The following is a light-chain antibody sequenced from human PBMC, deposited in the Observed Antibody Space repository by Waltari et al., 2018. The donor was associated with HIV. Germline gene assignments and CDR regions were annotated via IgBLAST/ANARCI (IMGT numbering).Light chain of an antibody. CDR3: QQANSFPLT. J-gene: IGKJ4*01. V-gene: IGKV1-12*01. CDR1: QGISNW. CDR2: GAS. Sequence: DIQMTQSPSSVSASVGDRVNITCRASQGISNWLGWYQQRPGKAPQLLIFGASTWQSGVPPRFSGSGSGTDFTLSIISLQPEDYATYFCQQANSFPLTFGGGTRVEIK.